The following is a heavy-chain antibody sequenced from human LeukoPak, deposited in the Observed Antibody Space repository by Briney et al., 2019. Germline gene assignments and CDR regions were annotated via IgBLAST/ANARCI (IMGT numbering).Heavy chain of an antibody. J-gene: IGHJ6*03. D-gene: IGHD3-10*01. V-gene: IGHV4-59*01. Sequence: SETLSLTCTVSGGSISSYYWSWIRQPPGKGLEWIGYIYYSGSTNYNPSLKSRVTISVDTSKNQFSLKLSSETAADTAVYYCATGGDYGSGSHYYYYYMDVWGKGTTVTISS. CDR3: ATGGDYGSGSHYYYYYMDV. CDR2: IYYSGST. CDR1: GGSISSYY.